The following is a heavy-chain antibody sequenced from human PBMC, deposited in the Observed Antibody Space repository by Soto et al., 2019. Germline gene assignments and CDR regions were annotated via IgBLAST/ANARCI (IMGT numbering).Heavy chain of an antibody. Sequence: PSETLSLTCAVYGGSFRGYYWSWIRQPPGMALEWIGEINHLGSINYNPSLKGRVTMSVDTSKNQFSLTLNSVTAADTATYYCARGGISHWAYFYYMDVWDRGTTVTVSS. CDR1: GGSFRGYY. J-gene: IGHJ6*03. CDR2: INHLGSI. V-gene: IGHV4-34*01. CDR3: ARGGISHWAYFYYMDV. D-gene: IGHD2-21*01.